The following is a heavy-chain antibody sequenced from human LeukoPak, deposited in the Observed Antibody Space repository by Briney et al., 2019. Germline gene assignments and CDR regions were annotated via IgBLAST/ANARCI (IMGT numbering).Heavy chain of an antibody. CDR3: ARDRDRMVQGVTALFDY. J-gene: IGHJ4*02. D-gene: IGHD3-10*01. CDR2: ISGSNGNT. V-gene: IGHV1-18*04. Sequence: ASVKVSCKTSGYTFTTYGISWVRQAPGQGLEWMGWISGSNGNTKYAQKVQGRVTMTTDTSTTTAYMEVRSLKSDDTAVYYCARDRDRMVQGVTALFDYWGQGTLVTVSS. CDR1: GYTFTTYG.